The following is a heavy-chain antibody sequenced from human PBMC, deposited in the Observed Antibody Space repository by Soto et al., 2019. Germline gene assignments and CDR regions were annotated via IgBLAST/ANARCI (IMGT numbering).Heavy chain of an antibody. CDR1: GFTFSSYA. Sequence: GGSLRLSCAASGFTFSSYAMHWVRQAPGKGLEGVAVISYDGGNKYYADSVKGRFTISRDTSKNTPYLQMNSLRAEDTAVYYCARDHDYVWGREHYGLDDWGQGTTVTISS. D-gene: IGHD3-16*01. CDR2: ISYDGGNK. CDR3: ARDHDYVWGREHYGLDD. J-gene: IGHJ6*02. V-gene: IGHV3-30-3*01.